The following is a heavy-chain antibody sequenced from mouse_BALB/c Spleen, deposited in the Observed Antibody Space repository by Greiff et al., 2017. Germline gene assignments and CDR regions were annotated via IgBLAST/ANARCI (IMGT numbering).Heavy chain of an antibody. Sequence: EVQRVESGGGLVKPGGSLNLSCAASGFAFSSYDMSWVRQTPEKRLEWVAYISSGGGSTYYPDTVKGRFTISRDNAKNTLYLQMSSLKSEDTAMYYCARGAYYGNYEFAYWGQGTLVTVSA. V-gene: IGHV5-12-1*01. CDR1: GFAFSSYD. CDR3: ARGAYYGNYEFAY. J-gene: IGHJ3*01. D-gene: IGHD2-10*01. CDR2: ISSGGGST.